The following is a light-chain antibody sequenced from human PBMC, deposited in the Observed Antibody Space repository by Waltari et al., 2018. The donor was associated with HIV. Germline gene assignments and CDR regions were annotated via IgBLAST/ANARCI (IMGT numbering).Light chain of an antibody. CDR2: YAS. J-gene: IGKJ2*01. CDR1: QDSSNY. V-gene: IGKV1-33*01. Sequence: DLQMPQSPSPLSASVGDRVTTPCQASQDSSNYLNWFQQKPGKAPKPLIFYASNLVTGVPSMFSGSGSGTNFTFTISSLQPEDLATYFCQQYDNHPSMYTFGQGTKLEIK. CDR3: QQYDNHPSMYT.